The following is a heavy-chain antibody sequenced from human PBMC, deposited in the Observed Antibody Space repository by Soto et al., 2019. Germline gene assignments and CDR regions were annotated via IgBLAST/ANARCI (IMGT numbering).Heavy chain of an antibody. CDR2: MNPNSGNT. CDR1: GYTFTSYD. Sequence: ASVKVSCKASGYTFTSYDINCVRQATGQVLEWMGWMNPNSGNTGYAQKFQGRVTMTRNTSISTAYMELSSLRSEDTAVYYCARGGYYDSSGYYPDNWFDPWGQGTLVTVSS. V-gene: IGHV1-8*01. D-gene: IGHD3-22*01. J-gene: IGHJ5*02. CDR3: ARGGYYDSSGYYPDNWFDP.